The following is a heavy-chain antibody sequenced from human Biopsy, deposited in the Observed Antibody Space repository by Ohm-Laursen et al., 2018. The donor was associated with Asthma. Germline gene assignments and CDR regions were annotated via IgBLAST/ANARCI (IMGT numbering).Heavy chain of an antibody. CDR1: GFTFSIYD. CDR3: ARTHERWTSIQDDALDI. Sequence: SLRLSCSASGFTFSIYDIHWVRQAPGKGLEWVAVISYDGGNKFYGDSVKGRFTLSRDNSRNTLYLQMNSLRVEDTAIYYCARTHERWTSIQDDALDIWGQGTMVIVSS. CDR2: ISYDGGNK. D-gene: IGHD4-23*01. V-gene: IGHV3-30*03. J-gene: IGHJ3*02.